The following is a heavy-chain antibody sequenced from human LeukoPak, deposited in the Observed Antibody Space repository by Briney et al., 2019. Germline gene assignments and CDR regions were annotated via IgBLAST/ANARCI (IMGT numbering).Heavy chain of an antibody. CDR3: ARGEWNYFDY. CDR2: IYYSGSA. D-gene: IGHD2-8*01. CDR1: TGSISSADYY. J-gene: IGHJ4*01. Sequence: SETLSLTCNVSTGSISSADYYWSWIRQPPGKGLEWIGYIYYSGSAYYNPSLKSRVTMSVDTSKNQFSLKLSSVTAADTAVYYCARGEWNYFDYWGQGTLVTVSS. V-gene: IGHV4-30-4*08.